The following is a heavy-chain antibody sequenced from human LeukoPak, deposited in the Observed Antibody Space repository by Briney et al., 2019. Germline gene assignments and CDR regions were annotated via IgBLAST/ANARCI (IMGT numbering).Heavy chain of an antibody. V-gene: IGHV4-34*01. CDR3: ARGPSGWSWYFDL. J-gene: IGHJ2*01. CDR2: INHSGST. Sequence: PSETLSLTCAVYGGSFSGYYWSWIRQPPGKGLEWIGEINHSGSTNYNPSLKSRATISVDTSKNQFSLKLSSVTAADTAVYYCARGPSGWSWYFDLWGRGTLVTVSS. D-gene: IGHD6-19*01. CDR1: GGSFSGYY.